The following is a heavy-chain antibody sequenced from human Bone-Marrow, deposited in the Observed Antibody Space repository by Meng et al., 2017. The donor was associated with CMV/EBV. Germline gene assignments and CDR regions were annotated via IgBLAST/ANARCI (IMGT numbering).Heavy chain of an antibody. CDR3: ARDFRGGQPAAMYNWFEP. Sequence: SETLSLTCTVPGGSVSSGSYYWSWIRQPPGKGLEWIGYIYYSGSTNYNPSLKSRVTISVDTSKNQFSLKLSSVTAADTSVYYCARDFRGGQPAAMYNWFEPWGQGALVTVSS. CDR1: GGSVSSGSYY. V-gene: IGHV4-61*01. CDR2: IYYSGST. J-gene: IGHJ5*02. D-gene: IGHD2-2*01.